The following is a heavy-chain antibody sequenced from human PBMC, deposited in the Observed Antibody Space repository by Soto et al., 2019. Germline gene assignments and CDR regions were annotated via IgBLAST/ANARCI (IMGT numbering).Heavy chain of an antibody. D-gene: IGHD3-10*01. J-gene: IGHJ4*02. V-gene: IGHV3-48*02. Sequence: GGSLRLSCAASGFTFSDYTMNWVRQAPGKGLEWIADISSNSDTIYYADSVKGRFTISRDNAKNSLYLQMNSLRDEDTAVYYCARPRTRYTNSFGFDYWGQGTLVTVSS. CDR2: ISSNSDTI. CDR3: ARPRTRYTNSFGFDY. CDR1: GFTFSDYT.